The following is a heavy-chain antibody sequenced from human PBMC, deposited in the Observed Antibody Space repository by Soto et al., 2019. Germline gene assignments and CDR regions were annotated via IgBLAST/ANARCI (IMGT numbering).Heavy chain of an antibody. CDR3: ARDDIVVVPAARLHYYYGMEV. J-gene: IGHJ6*02. CDR2: ISAYNGNT. V-gene: IGHV1-18*01. Sequence: ASVKVSCKASGYTFTSYDISWVRQAPGQGLEWMGWISAYNGNTNYAQKLQGRVTMTTDTSTSTAYMELRSLRSDDTAVYYCARDDIVVVPAARLHYYYGMEVWGQGTTVTVSS. D-gene: IGHD2-2*01. CDR1: GYTFTSYD.